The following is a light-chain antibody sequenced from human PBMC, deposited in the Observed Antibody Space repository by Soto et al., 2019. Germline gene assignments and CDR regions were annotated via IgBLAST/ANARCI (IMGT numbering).Light chain of an antibody. V-gene: IGKV3-15*01. CDR2: GAS. CDR1: QSVSAH. J-gene: IGKJ5*01. CDR3: QNYNDWPIT. Sequence: EIVMTQSPATLSVSPGERATLSCRASQSVSAHLAWYQQKPGQAPRLLIYGASNRATGITARFSGRVSGTEFTLSISTLQYEDFAIYYCQNYNDWPITYGKGTRLEI.